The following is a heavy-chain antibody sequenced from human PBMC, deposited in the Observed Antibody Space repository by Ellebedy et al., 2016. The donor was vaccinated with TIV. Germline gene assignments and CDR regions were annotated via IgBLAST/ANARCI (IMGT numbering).Heavy chain of an antibody. D-gene: IGHD1-26*01. V-gene: IGHV4-39*01. Sequence: MPSETLSLTCTVSGGSITSGSYFWGWIRQPPGKGLEWIGSLYHSGVTHYNPSLKRRITISVDTSKNQVSLKVSSVTAADTAVYYCARRRGGASYYYYHGLDVWGQGTTVTVSS. CDR3: ARRRGGASYYYYHGLDV. CDR2: LYHSGVT. CDR1: GGSITSGSYF. J-gene: IGHJ6*02.